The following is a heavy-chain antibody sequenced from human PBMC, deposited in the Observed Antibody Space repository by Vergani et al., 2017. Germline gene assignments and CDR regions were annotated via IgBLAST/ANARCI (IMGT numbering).Heavy chain of an antibody. CDR1: GGTFSSYA. CDR3: AREETMVRGVVIGSYGMDV. V-gene: IGHV1-69*12. Sequence: QVQLVQSGAEVKKPGSSVKVSCKASGGTFSSYAISWVRQAPGQGLEWMGGIIPIFGTANYAQKFQGRVTITADESTSTAYMELSSLRSEDTAVYYCAREETMVRGVVIGSYGMDVWGQGTTVTVSS. D-gene: IGHD3-10*01. J-gene: IGHJ6*02. CDR2: IIPIFGTA.